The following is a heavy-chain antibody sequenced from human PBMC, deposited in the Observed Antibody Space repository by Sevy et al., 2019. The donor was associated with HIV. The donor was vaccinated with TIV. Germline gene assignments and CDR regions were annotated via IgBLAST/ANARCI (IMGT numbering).Heavy chain of an antibody. J-gene: IGHJ4*02. D-gene: IGHD2-21*02. CDR1: GFTFSSYW. Sequence: GGSLRLSCAASGFTFSSYWMSWVRQAPGKGLEWVANIKQDGSEKYYVDSVKGRLTISRDNAKNSLYLQMNSLRAEDTAVYYCAREPDQGIVVVTANALDYWGQGTLVTVSS. CDR3: AREPDQGIVVVTANALDY. CDR2: IKQDGSEK. V-gene: IGHV3-7*01.